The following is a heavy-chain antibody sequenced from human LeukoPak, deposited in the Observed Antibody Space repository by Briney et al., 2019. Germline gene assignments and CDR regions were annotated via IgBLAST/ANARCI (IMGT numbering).Heavy chain of an antibody. CDR2: ISYDGSKK. V-gene: IGHV3-30*18. CDR3: AKSGGPPTVVYYYYYYDMDV. J-gene: IGHJ6*02. CDR1: GFTFSSYG. D-gene: IGHD3-10*01. Sequence: PGGSLRLSCAASGFTFSSYGMHWVRQAPGKGLEWVAVISYDGSKKYYADSVKGRFTISRDNSKNTLYLQMNSLRAEDTAVYYCAKSGGPPTVVYYYYYYDMDVWGQGTTVTVSS.